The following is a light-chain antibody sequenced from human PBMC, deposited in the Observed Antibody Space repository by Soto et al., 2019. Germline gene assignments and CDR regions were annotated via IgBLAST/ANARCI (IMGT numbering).Light chain of an antibody. CDR1: QGVGSY. J-gene: IGKJ1*01. V-gene: IGKV3-15*01. Sequence: EIVSTQPPATLSLSPGGRAILCCRASQGVGSYLAWYQQKPGQAPRLLIYGASTRATGIPARFSGSGSGTEFTLTISSLQSEDFAVYYCQQYNNWRTFGQGTKVDIK. CDR2: GAS. CDR3: QQYNNWRT.